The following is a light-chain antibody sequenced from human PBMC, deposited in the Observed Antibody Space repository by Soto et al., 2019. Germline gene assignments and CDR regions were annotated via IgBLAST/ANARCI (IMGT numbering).Light chain of an antibody. CDR3: QQYGTSPLYT. CDR1: QYVTSTF. CDR2: GAS. V-gene: IGKV3-20*01. J-gene: IGKJ2*01. Sequence: EIVLTQSPGTLSLSPGERATLSCRASQYVTSTFLAWYQQKPGQAPRLFIHGASTRATGIADRFSGRGSGTAFTLTISRLEPEDFAVYYCQQYGTSPLYTFGQGTRLQIK.